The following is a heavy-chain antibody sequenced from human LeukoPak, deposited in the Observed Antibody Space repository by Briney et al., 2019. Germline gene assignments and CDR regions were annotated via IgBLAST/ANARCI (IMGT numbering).Heavy chain of an antibody. V-gene: IGHV3-30*02. CDR1: GFTFSSYG. J-gene: IGHJ4*02. CDR2: IRYDGSNK. D-gene: IGHD6-13*01. Sequence: GGSLRLSCAASGFTFSSYGMHWVRQAPGKGLEGVAFIRYDGSNKYYADSVKGRFTISRDNSKSTLYLQMNSLRAEDTAVYYCAKDGPIAAAGTVIDYWGQGTLVTVSS. CDR3: AKDGPIAAAGTVIDY.